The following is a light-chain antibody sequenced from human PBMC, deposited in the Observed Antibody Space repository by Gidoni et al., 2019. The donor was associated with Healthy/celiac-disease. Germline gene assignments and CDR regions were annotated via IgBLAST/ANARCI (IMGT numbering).Light chain of an antibody. CDR1: SSDVGDYNY. Sequence: QSALTQPASVSGSPGQSITISCTGTSSDVGDYNYVSWYQQHPGKAPKLMICEVSNRPSGVSNRFSGSKSGNTASLTISGLQAEDEADYYCSSYTSSSTYVFGTGTKVTV. CDR2: EVS. J-gene: IGLJ1*01. CDR3: SSYTSSSTYV. V-gene: IGLV2-14*01.